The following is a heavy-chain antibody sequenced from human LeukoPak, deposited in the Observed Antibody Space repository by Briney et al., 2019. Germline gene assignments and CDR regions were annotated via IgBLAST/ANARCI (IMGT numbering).Heavy chain of an antibody. CDR1: GYTFTSYY. CDR2: INPSGGST. CDR3: AREDYRLGYFDY. Sequence: ASVKVSCKASGYTFTSYYMHWVRQAPGQGPEWMGIINPSGGSTSYAQKFQGRVTMTRDTSTSTVYMELSSLRSEDTAVYYCAREDYRLGYFDYWGQGTLVTVSS. D-gene: IGHD4-11*01. J-gene: IGHJ4*02. V-gene: IGHV1-46*01.